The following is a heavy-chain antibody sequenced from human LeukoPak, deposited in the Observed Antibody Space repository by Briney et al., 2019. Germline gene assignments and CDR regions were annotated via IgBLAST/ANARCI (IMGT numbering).Heavy chain of an antibody. CDR1: GFTFSIYA. Sequence: GLLRSSGAASGFTFSIYAMSWVRRAPGKGLEWVSVISGSTGTTYYADSMKGRFTISRDNSKNTLLLQMNSLRAESTAVYYCAKGKGSSGCDYSGQGNLVTASS. CDR2: ISGSTGTT. CDR3: AKGKGSSGCDY. V-gene: IGHV3-23*01. D-gene: IGHD6-19*01. J-gene: IGHJ4*02.